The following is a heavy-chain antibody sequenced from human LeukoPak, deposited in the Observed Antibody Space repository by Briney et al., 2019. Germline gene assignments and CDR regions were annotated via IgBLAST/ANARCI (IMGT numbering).Heavy chain of an antibody. CDR3: ARGNSGYDSNWFDP. Sequence: PGGSLRLSCAASGFTFSSYDMHWARQATGKGLEWVSAIGTAGDTYYPGSVKGRFTISRENAKNSLYLQMNSLRAGDTAVYYCARGNSGYDSNWFDPWGQGTLVTVSS. D-gene: IGHD5-12*01. CDR2: IGTAGDT. V-gene: IGHV3-13*01. J-gene: IGHJ5*02. CDR1: GFTFSSYD.